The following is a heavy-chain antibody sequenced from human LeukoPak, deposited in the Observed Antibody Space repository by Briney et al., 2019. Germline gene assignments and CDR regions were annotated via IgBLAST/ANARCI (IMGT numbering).Heavy chain of an antibody. CDR1: GFTFSSYE. CDR3: ARDGVTRRYNMYYYMDV. Sequence: GGSLRLSCAASGFTFSSYEMNWVRQAPGKGLEWVSYISSSGSTIYYADSVKGRFTISRDNAKNSLYLQMNSLRAEDTAVYYCARDGVTRRYNMYYYMDVWGKGTTVTVSS. CDR2: ISSSGSTI. V-gene: IGHV3-48*03. D-gene: IGHD1-1*01. J-gene: IGHJ6*03.